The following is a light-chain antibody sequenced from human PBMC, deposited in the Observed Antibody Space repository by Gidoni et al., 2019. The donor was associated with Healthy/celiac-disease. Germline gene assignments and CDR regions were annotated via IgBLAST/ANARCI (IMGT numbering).Light chain of an antibody. V-gene: IGKV1-39*01. Sequence: DIQMTQSPSSLSASVGDRVTITCRASQSMSSYLNWYQQKPGKAPKLLIYAASRLQSGVPSRFSGSGSGTDFTLTISSLQPEDFATYYCQQSYSTLFTFGPGTKVDIK. CDR3: QQSYSTLFT. J-gene: IGKJ3*01. CDR2: AAS. CDR1: QSMSSY.